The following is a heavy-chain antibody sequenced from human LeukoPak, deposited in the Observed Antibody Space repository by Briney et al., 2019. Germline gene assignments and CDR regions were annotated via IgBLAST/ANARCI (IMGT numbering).Heavy chain of an antibody. CDR1: GFTFSSYS. CDR2: MSSSSSYI. J-gene: IGHJ4*02. Sequence: GGSLRLSCAASGFTFSSYSMNWVRQAPGKGLEWVSSMSSSSSYIYYADSVKGRFTISRDNAKNSLYLQMNSLRAEDTAVYYCASIYYDSSGYLESEVIDYWGQGTLVTVSS. CDR3: ASIYYDSSGYLESEVIDY. V-gene: IGHV3-21*01. D-gene: IGHD3-22*01.